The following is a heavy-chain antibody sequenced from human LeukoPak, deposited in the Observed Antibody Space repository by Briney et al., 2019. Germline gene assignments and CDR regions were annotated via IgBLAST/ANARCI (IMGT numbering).Heavy chain of an antibody. V-gene: IGHV1-2*04. CDR2: INPNSGGT. CDR3: ARVNSGYDLGYFDY. CDR1: GYTFTVYY. J-gene: IGHJ4*02. D-gene: IGHD5-12*01. Sequence: GASVTVSFKASGYTFTVYYMHWVRQAPGQGLEWMGWINPNSGGTNYAQKFQGWVTMTRDTSISTAYMELSRLRSDDTAVYYCARVNSGYDLGYFDYWGQGTLVTVSS.